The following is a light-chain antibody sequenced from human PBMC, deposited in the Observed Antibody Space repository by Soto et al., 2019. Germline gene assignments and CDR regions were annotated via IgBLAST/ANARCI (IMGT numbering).Light chain of an antibody. CDR1: SGDIGTYNY. CDR2: DVS. J-gene: IGLJ1*01. V-gene: IGLV2-14*01. Sequence: QSALTQPASVSGSPGQSITIFCTGTSGDIGTYNYVSWYQQHPGKAPKLMLYDVSNRPSGISYRFSGSKSGNTASLTISGLQAEDEADYYCSSRTTSSTLVFGTGTKVTVL. CDR3: SSRTTSSTLV.